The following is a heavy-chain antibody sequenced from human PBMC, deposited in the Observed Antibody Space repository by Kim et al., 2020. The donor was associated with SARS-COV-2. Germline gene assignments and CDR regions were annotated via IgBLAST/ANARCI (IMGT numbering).Heavy chain of an antibody. Sequence: SETLSLTCTVSGGSISSYYWSWIRQPPGKGLECIGYIYYSGSTNYNPSLKSRVTISVDTSKNQFSLKLSSVTAADTALYYCARLALGNYNILTGYYESAFDIWGQGTMVTVSS. J-gene: IGHJ3*02. CDR3: ARLALGNYNILTGYYESAFDI. D-gene: IGHD3-9*01. V-gene: IGHV4-59*13. CDR1: GGSISSYY. CDR2: IYYSGST.